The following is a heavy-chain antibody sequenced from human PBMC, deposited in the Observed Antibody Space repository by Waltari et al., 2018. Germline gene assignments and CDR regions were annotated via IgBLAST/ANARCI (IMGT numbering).Heavy chain of an antibody. CDR3: AREDICRSTTCYTLDY. CDR1: GFTFSSYS. J-gene: IGHJ4*02. CDR2: ISYDGSSK. V-gene: IGHV3-30*01. D-gene: IGHD2-2*02. Sequence: QVQMVESGGGVVQPGRSLRLSCAASGFTFSSYSIHWVRQAPGKGLGWGELISYDGSSKYYAYSVKGRFTGSRDNSKNTVYLQLNSLRVEDTAVYYCAREDICRSTTCYTLDYWGLGTLVTVSS.